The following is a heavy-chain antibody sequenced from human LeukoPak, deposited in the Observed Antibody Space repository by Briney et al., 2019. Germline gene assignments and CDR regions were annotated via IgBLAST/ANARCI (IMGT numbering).Heavy chain of an antibody. CDR2: IYHSGST. Sequence: SETLSLTCTVSGYPISSGYYWGWIRQPPGKGLERIGSIYHSGSTYYNPSLKSRVTISVDTSKNQFSLKLSSVTAADTAVYYCARSVRDYYYYYYMDVWGKRTTVTISS. CDR3: ARSVRDYYYYYYMDV. V-gene: IGHV4-38-2*02. D-gene: IGHD2-2*01. CDR1: GYPISSGYY. J-gene: IGHJ6*03.